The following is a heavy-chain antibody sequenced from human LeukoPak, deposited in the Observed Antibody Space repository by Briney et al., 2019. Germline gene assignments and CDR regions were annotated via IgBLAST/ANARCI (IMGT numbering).Heavy chain of an antibody. V-gene: IGHV4-4*07. D-gene: IGHD2-2*01. J-gene: IGHJ3*02. CDR2: IYTSGST. CDR3: ARVGVYCSSTSCSYDAFDI. Sequence: SETLSLTCIVSAGSISSYYWSWIRQPAGKGLEWIGRIYTSGSTNYNPSLKSRVTMSVDTSKNQFSLKLSSVTAADTAVYYCARVGVYCSSTSCSYDAFDIWGQGTMVTVSS. CDR1: AGSISSYY.